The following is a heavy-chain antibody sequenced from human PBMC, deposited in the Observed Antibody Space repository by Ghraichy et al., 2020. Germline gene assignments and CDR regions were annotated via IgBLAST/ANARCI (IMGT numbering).Heavy chain of an antibody. CDR2: TSYDGSNK. V-gene: IGHV3-30*18. CDR1: GFTFRSYG. CDR3: AKASTGGTTPLMDV. Sequence: GGSLRLSCAASGFTFRSYGMHWVRQAPGKGLEWVAVTSYDGSNKYYADSVKGRFTISRDNSKNTLYLQMNSLRAEDTAVYYCAKASTGGTTPLMDVWGKGTTVTVSS. J-gene: IGHJ6*03. D-gene: IGHD2/OR15-2a*01.